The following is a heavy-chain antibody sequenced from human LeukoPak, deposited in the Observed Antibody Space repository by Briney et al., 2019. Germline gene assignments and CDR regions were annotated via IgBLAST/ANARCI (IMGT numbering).Heavy chain of an antibody. J-gene: IGHJ4*02. CDR3: AKFRAAAGTV. V-gene: IGHV3-30-3*02. Sequence: GGSLRLSCAASGFTFSSYAMHWVRQAPGKGLEWVAVISYDGSNKYYAGSVKGRFTISRDNSKNTLYLQMNSLRAEDTAVYYCAKFRAAAGTVWGQGTLVTVSS. CDR2: ISYDGSNK. CDR1: GFTFSSYA. D-gene: IGHD6-13*01.